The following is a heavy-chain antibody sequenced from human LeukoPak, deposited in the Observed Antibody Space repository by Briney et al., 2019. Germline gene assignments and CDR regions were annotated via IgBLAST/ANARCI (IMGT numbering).Heavy chain of an antibody. CDR2: INPNSGGT. J-gene: IGHJ4*02. V-gene: IGHV1-2*06. D-gene: IGHD6-13*01. CDR3: AMIASSWYQFDY. CDR1: GYTFTGYY. Sequence: ASVKVSCKASGYTFTGYYMHWVRQAPGQGLEWMGRINPNSGGTNYAQKFQGRVTMTRDTSISTAYMELSRLRSDDTAVYYCAMIASSWYQFDYWGQGILVTVS.